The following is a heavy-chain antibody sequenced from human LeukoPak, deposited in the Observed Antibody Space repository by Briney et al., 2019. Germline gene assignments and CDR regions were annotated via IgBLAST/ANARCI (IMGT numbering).Heavy chain of an antibody. J-gene: IGHJ4*02. Sequence: GGSLRLSCAASGNYWMHWVRQAPGKGLVWVSHINSDGSWTSYADSVKGRFTISKDNAKNTVYLQVNNLRAEDTAAYYCVSFYETYWGRGTLVTVSS. CDR1: GNYW. V-gene: IGHV3-74*01. CDR2: INSDGSWT. CDR3: VSFYETY. D-gene: IGHD2-2*01.